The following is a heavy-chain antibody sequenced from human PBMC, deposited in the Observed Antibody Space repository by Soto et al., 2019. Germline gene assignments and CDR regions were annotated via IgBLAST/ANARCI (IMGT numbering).Heavy chain of an antibody. J-gene: IGHJ6*02. CDR3: ARAHSGYRYGQGGYYQYYTMDV. Sequence: GSLRLSCSDSGLTFSSFEMNWVRQAPGKGLEWVSYISSAGGGSIYYADSVKGRFTISRDNAKNSLYLQMNSLRAEDTAVYYCARAHSGYRYGQGGYYQYYTMDVWGQGTTVTVSS. CDR1: GLTFSSFE. CDR2: ISSAGGGSI. V-gene: IGHV3-48*03. D-gene: IGHD5-18*01.